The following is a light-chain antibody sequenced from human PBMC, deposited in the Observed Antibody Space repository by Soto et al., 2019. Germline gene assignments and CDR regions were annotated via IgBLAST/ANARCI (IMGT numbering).Light chain of an antibody. J-gene: IGKJ1*01. CDR3: QQYGGLPET. Sequence: EIVLTQSPVTLSLSPGERATLSCRASQSLNTIYLAWYQQKPGQAPRLVIYNASRRATGIPDRFSGSGSGTDFTLTISGLETEDFATYYCQQYGGLPETCGQGTKVESK. CDR2: NAS. V-gene: IGKV3-20*01. CDR1: QSLNTIY.